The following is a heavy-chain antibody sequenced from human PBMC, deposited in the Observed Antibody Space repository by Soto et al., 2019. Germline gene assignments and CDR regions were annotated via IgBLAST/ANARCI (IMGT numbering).Heavy chain of an antibody. CDR3: AHSYASSGYYYALCFDY. CDR2: IYWDDDK. V-gene: IGHV2-5*02. Sequence: QITLKESGPTLVKPTQTLTLTCTFSGFSLSTSGVGVGWIRQPPGKALEWLALIYWDDDKRYSPSLKSRLTTTTDTSKDQVVLTITNMDPLDTATYYCAHSYASSGYYYALCFDYWGQGTLVTVSS. CDR1: GFSLSTSGVG. D-gene: IGHD3-22*01. J-gene: IGHJ4*02.